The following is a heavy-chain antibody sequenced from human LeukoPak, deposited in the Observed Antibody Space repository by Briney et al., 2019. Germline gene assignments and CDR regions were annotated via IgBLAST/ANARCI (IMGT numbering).Heavy chain of an antibody. D-gene: IGHD6-13*01. J-gene: IGHJ4*02. Sequence: SETLSLTCTVSGGSISGDYWSWIRQPAGKGLEWIGYIYYSGSTNYNPSLKSRVTISVDTSKNQFSLKLSSVTAADTAVYYCARADRTAAAGPFDYWGQGTLVTVSS. V-gene: IGHV4-59*01. CDR1: GGSISGDY. CDR2: IYYSGST. CDR3: ARADRTAAAGPFDY.